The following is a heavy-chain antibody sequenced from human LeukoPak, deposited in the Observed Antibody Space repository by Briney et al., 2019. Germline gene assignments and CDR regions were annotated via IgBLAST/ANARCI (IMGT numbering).Heavy chain of an antibody. CDR3: ARVRGYTPGDV. CDR1: GYTFTANY. CDR2: INPNSGGT. J-gene: IGHJ6*02. V-gene: IGHV1-2*02. D-gene: IGHD5-12*01. Sequence: ASVNVSCKASGYTFTANYMHWVRQAPGQGLEWMGRINPNSGGTNYAQKFQGRVTMTRDTSISTAYMELSRLRSDDTAVYYCARVRGYTPGDVWGQGTTVTVSS.